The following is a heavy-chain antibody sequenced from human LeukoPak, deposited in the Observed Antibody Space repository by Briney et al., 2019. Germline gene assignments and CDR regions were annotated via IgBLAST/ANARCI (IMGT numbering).Heavy chain of an antibody. V-gene: IGHV3-7*01. J-gene: IGHJ4*02. D-gene: IGHD3-22*01. CDR2: IKQDGSEK. CDR3: ARSAHGPHSYYYEYYFDY. CDR1: GFTFGGYW. Sequence: GGSLRLSCAASGFTFGGYWMSWVRQAPGEGPEWVASIKQDGSEKKYLDSVRGRFSISRDNARNSLYLQMDSLRAEDTAVYYCARSAHGPHSYYYEYYFDYWGQGTLVTVSS.